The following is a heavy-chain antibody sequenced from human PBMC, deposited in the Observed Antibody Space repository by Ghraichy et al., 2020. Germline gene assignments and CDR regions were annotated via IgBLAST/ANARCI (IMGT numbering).Heavy chain of an antibody. CDR2: LYYSGST. CDR1: GGPISSSSYY. CDR3: ARVLGRANDY. Sequence: TLSLTCNVSGGPISSSSYYWGWIRQPPGKGLEWIGSLYYSGSTYYNPSLKSRVTISEDTSKNQFSLKLTSVTAADTAVYYCARVLGRANDYWGQGILVTVSS. D-gene: IGHD7-27*01. V-gene: IGHV4-39*07. J-gene: IGHJ4*02.